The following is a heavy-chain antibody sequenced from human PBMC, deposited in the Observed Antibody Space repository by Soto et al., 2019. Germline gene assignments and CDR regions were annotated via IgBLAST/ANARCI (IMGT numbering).Heavy chain of an antibody. V-gene: IGHV4-39*01. CDR1: AGAISDTNSY. CDR2: VYYSGST. J-gene: IGHJ4*02. CDR3: ARHGTRMARRPFDY. D-gene: IGHD1-26*01. Sequence: SETLSLTCTGSAGAISDTNSYWGWIRQPPGKGLEWIGSVYYSGSTYYNPSLTSRATVSVNTSRKQFSLRLSSVTAADTAVYYCARHGTRMARRPFDYWGQGALVTVSS.